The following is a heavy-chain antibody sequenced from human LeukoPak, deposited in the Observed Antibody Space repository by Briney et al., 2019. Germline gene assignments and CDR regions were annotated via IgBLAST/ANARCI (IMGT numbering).Heavy chain of an antibody. CDR3: AKDPSFRPGYFDY. CDR2: IRYDGSNK. J-gene: IGHJ4*02. CDR1: GFTFSSYG. V-gene: IGHV3-30*02. Sequence: GGSLRLSCAASGFTFSSYGMHWVRQAPGKGLEWVAFIRYDGSNKYYADSVKGRFAISRDNSKNTLYLQMNSLRAEDTAVYYCAKDPSFRPGYFDYWGQGTLVTVSS.